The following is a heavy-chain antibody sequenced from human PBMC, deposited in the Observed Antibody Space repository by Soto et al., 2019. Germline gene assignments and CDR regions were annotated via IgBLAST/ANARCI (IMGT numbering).Heavy chain of an antibody. CDR3: ARNYGLVAFDI. CDR1: GGSISSGPYS. J-gene: IGHJ3*02. D-gene: IGHD4-17*01. V-gene: IGHV4-39*01. Sequence: PSETLSLTCTVSGGSISSGPYSWGWIRQPPGKGLEWIGTFYYSGSTYYNPSLESRVTISVDTSKNQFSLKVSSVTAADTAVYYCARNYGLVAFDIWGQGTMVTVSS. CDR2: FYYSGST.